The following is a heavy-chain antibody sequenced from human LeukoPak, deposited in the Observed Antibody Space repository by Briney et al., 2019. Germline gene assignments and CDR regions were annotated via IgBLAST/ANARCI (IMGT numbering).Heavy chain of an antibody. CDR3: AREYGSGPHSKYYFDY. CDR1: GFTFSSYE. V-gene: IGHV3-48*03. J-gene: IGHJ4*02. Sequence: PGGSLRLSCAASGFTFSSYEMNWVRQAPGKGLEWVSYISGSGSTIYYADSVKGRFTISRDNAKNSLYLQMNSLRAEDTAVYYCAREYGSGPHSKYYFDYWGQGTLVTVSS. CDR2: ISGSGSTI. D-gene: IGHD3-10*01.